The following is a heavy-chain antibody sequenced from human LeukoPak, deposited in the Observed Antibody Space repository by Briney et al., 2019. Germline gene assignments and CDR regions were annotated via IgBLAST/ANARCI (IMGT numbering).Heavy chain of an antibody. J-gene: IGHJ4*02. CDR3: VRGRRFYASSGRHQYYFDY. D-gene: IGHD3-10*01. CDR1: DFTCRDYG. Sequence: GGSLRRSCSGNDFTCRDYGLGWVRQAPGKGLEWITFFKSENYGWTREYASSVKGRFIVSRGDSKSVAYLQMDSLKAEDTAVYFCVRGRRFYASSGRHQYYFDYWGQGSLVTVSS. V-gene: IGHV3-49*04. CDR2: FKSENYGWTR.